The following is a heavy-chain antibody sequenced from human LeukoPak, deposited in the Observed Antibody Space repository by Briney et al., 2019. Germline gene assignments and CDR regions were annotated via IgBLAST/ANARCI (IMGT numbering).Heavy chain of an antibody. Sequence: GASVKVSCKASGYTVTGYYMHWVRQSPGQGLGWMGWINPNSGGTNYAQKFQGRVTMTRDTPISTAYMELRRLRSDDTAVYYCARELIMTTVTRGSWRQGTLVTVSS. CDR1: GYTVTGYY. CDR3: ARELIMTTVTRGS. V-gene: IGHV1-2*02. CDR2: INPNSGGT. J-gene: IGHJ5*02. D-gene: IGHD4-17*01.